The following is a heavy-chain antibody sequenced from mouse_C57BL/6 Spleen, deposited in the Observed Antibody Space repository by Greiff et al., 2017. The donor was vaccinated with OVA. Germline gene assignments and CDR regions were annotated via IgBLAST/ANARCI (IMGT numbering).Heavy chain of an antibody. V-gene: IGHV14-1*01. J-gene: IGHJ3*01. Sequence: EVQLQQSGAELVRPGASVKLSCTASGFNIKDYYMHWVKQRPEQGLEWIGRIDPEDGDTEYAPKFQGKATMTADTSSNTAYLQLSSLTSEDTAVYYCTTVDYSNSFAYWGQGTLVTVSA. CDR3: TTVDYSNSFAY. D-gene: IGHD2-5*01. CDR1: GFNIKDYY. CDR2: IDPEDGDT.